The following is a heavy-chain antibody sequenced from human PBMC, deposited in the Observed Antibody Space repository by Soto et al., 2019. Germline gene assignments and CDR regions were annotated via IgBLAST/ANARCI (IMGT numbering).Heavy chain of an antibody. J-gene: IGHJ4*02. V-gene: IGHV4-30-2*01. CDR3: ARFFLGLGQ. Sequence: QLQLQESGSGLVKPSQTLSLTCAVSGGSISSGGYSWSWIRQPPGKGLEWIGYIYHSGSTYYNPSLKGPVTLTVSRFKDQFPLKAGSVAAPGTAVYFRARFFLGLGQWGQGTLVTVSS. CDR2: IYHSGST. CDR1: GGSISSGGYS. D-gene: IGHD3-3*01.